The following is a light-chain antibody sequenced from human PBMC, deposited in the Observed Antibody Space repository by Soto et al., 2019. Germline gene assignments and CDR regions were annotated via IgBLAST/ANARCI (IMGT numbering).Light chain of an antibody. V-gene: IGKV3-15*01. CDR1: QSVSSN. CDR2: GAS. Sequence: ETVMTQSPATLSVSPGERATLSCRASQSVSSNLAWYQQKPGQAPRLLIYGASTRATGIPARFSGSGSGTEFTLTISRLEPEDFAVFFCQQYGTSEIIFGQGTRLEIK. CDR3: QQYGTSEII. J-gene: IGKJ5*01.